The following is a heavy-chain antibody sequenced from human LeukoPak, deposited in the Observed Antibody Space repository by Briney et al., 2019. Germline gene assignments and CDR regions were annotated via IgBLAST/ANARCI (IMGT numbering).Heavy chain of an antibody. Sequence: SETLSLTCTVSGGSISSSSYYWGWIRQPPGKGLEWIGSIYYSGSTYYNPSLKSRVTISVDTSKNQFSLKLSSVTAADTAVYYCARQGSGNSLDTEKADWFDPWGQGTLVTVSS. V-gene: IGHV4-39*07. D-gene: IGHD3-10*01. CDR2: IYYSGST. CDR3: ARQGSGNSLDTEKADWFDP. CDR1: GGSISSSSYY. J-gene: IGHJ5*02.